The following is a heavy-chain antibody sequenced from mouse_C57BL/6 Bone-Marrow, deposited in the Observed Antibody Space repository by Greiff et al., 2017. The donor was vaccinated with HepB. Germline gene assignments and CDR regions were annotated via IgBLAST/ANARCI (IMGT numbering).Heavy chain of an antibody. J-gene: IGHJ4*01. V-gene: IGHV1-85*01. D-gene: IGHD2-4*01. CDR2: SYPRDGST. CDR3: ARDYYDYDGRGGYAMDY. Sequence: QVQLQQSGPELVKPGASVKLSCKASGYTFTSYDINWVKQRPGQGLEWIGWSYPRDGSTKYNEKFKGKATLTVDTSSSTAYMELHSLTSEDSAVYFCARDYYDYDGRGGYAMDYWGQGTSVTVSS. CDR1: GYTFTSYD.